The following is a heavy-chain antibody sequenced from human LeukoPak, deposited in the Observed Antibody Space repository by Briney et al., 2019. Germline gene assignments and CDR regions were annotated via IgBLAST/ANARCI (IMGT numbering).Heavy chain of an antibody. CDR3: AREAVGATFDY. Sequence: GGSLRLSCAGSGFTFSSYELNWVRQAPGKGLEWISYISSSGSTLYYADSVKGRFTISRDDAKNSLYLQMNSLRAEDTAVYYCAREAVGATFDYWGQGTLVTVSS. CDR2: ISSSGSTL. CDR1: GFTFSSYE. V-gene: IGHV3-48*03. J-gene: IGHJ4*02. D-gene: IGHD1-26*01.